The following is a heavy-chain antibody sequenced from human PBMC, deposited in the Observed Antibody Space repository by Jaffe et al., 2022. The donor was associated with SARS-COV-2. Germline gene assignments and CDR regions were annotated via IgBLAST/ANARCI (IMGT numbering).Heavy chain of an antibody. CDR3: AVGGYDYVWGSYRPTTPFDY. V-gene: IGHV1-8*01. CDR2: MNPNSGNT. CDR1: GYTFTSYD. J-gene: IGHJ4*02. Sequence: QVQLVQSGAEVKKPGASVKVSCKASGYTFTSYDINWVRQATGQGLEWMGWMNPNSGNTGYAQKFQGRVTMTRNTSISTAYMELSSLRSEDTAVYYCAVGGYDYVWGSYRPTTPFDYWGQGTLVTVSS. D-gene: IGHD3-16*02.